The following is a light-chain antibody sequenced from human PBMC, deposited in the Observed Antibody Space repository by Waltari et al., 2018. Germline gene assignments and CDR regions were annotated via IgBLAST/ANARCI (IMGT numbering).Light chain of an antibody. V-gene: IGLV8-61*01. Sequence: QTVVTQEPSFSVSPGGTVTLTCGLSSGSVYSRYFPSWYQQTPGQAPRTLIYSTNTRSSGVPERFSGSILGNKAALTITGAQADDESDYYCVLYMGSGLWVFGGGTKLTVL. J-gene: IGLJ3*02. CDR1: SGSVYSRYF. CDR2: STN. CDR3: VLYMGSGLWV.